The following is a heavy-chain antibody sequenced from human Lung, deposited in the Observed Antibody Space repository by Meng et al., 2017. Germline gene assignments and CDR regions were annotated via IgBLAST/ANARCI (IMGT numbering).Heavy chain of an antibody. J-gene: IGHJ4*02. V-gene: IGHV4-4*02. CDR1: GASIDTDNW. Sequence: VQLQESGPGLVKPSGTLSLTFAVSGASIDTDNWWTWVRQSPGKGLEWIGEIHHSGSTNYNPSLKSRVILSVDKSKNQFSLKVNSVTAADTAVYYCARGYYSDSHWGQGTLVTVSS. CDR2: IHHSGST. D-gene: IGHD3-22*01. CDR3: ARGYYSDSH.